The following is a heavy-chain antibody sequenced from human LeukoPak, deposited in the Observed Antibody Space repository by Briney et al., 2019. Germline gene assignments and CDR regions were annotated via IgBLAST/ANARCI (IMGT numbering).Heavy chain of an antibody. J-gene: IGHJ5*02. CDR2: IYYCGST. CDR3: ARRSDYYYDSTNWFDP. D-gene: IGHD3-22*01. V-gene: IGHV4-59*01. Sequence: PSETLSLTCTVSGGSISSYYWSWILQPPGKGLEWIGYIYYCGSTNYNPSLKSRVTISVDTSKNQFSLKLSSVTAADTAVYYCARRSDYYYDSTNWFDPWGQGTLVTVSS. CDR1: GGSISSYY.